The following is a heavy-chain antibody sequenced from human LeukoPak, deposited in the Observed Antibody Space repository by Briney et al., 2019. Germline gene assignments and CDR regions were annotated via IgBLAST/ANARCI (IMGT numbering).Heavy chain of an antibody. Sequence: SETLSLTCAVYGGSFSGYYWSWIRQTPGKGLEWIGEINHSGSTNYNPSLKSRVTISVDTSKNQFSLKLSSVTAADTAVYYCARAHCSSTSCYFGQCFDPWGQGTLVTVPS. CDR2: INHSGST. CDR3: ARAHCSSTSCYFGQCFDP. D-gene: IGHD2-2*01. V-gene: IGHV4-34*01. CDR1: GGSFSGYY. J-gene: IGHJ5*02.